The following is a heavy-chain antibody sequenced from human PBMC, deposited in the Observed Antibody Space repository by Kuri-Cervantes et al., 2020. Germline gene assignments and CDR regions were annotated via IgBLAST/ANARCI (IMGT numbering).Heavy chain of an antibody. V-gene: IGHV1-18*01. J-gene: IGHJ6*02. Sequence: ASVKVYCKASGSTSSSYGISWVRQAPGQGLEWMGWISAYNGNTNYAQTLQGRVTMTTDTSTSTAYLELRSLRSDYTALHYCARSDLYGSGSYGYYYGMYVSGQGTTVTVSS. CDR2: ISAYNGNT. CDR3: ARSDLYGSGSYGYYYGMYV. CDR1: GSTSSSYG. D-gene: IGHD3-10*01.